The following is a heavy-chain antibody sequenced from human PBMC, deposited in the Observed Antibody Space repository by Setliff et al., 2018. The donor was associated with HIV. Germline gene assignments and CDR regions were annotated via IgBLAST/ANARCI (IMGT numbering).Heavy chain of an antibody. CDR1: GDSMTSGSYY. Sequence: PSETLSPTCTVSGDSMTSGSYYWTWIRQPAGKRLEWIGRVTVYYGGRTYYSPSLKSRVTISVDTSKNQFSLSLTSVTAADTAVYYCARGVPLLPPHYWGQGTLVTVSS. D-gene: IGHD2-21*02. CDR3: ARGVPLLPPHY. V-gene: IGHV4-39*07. CDR2: VYYGGRT. J-gene: IGHJ4*02.